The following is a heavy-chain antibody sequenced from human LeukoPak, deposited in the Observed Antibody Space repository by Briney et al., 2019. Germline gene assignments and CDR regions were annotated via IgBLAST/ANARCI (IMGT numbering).Heavy chain of an antibody. Sequence: GGSLRLSCAASGFTFSVFEMNWVRQAPGKGLEWVSYISSTGSWTYYADSVKGRFTISRDNAKNSLYLQMNSLRAEDTAVYYCARGFGGFDYWGQGTLVTVSS. J-gene: IGHJ4*02. V-gene: IGHV3-48*03. CDR1: GFTFSVFE. D-gene: IGHD3-10*01. CDR3: ARGFGGFDY. CDR2: ISSTGSWT.